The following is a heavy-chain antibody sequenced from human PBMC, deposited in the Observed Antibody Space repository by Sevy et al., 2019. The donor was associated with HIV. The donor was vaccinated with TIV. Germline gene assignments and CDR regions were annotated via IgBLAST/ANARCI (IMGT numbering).Heavy chain of an antibody. CDR1: GYTFTYYY. CDR2: INPNSGVT. Sequence: ASVKVSCKASGYTFTYYYMYWVRQAPGQGLEWMGRINPNSGVTNYAQKFQGRVTMTRDTSIRTAYMELSRLRSDDTAVYYCAREVRTGTTSLYYYGMDVWGRGTTVTVSS. D-gene: IGHD1-1*01. J-gene: IGHJ6*02. V-gene: IGHV1-2*06. CDR3: AREVRTGTTSLYYYGMDV.